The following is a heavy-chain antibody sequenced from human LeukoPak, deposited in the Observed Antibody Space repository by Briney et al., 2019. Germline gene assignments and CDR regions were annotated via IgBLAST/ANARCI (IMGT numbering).Heavy chain of an antibody. V-gene: IGHV3-43D*03. CDR3: AKPLRGGSYGPFDY. CDR2: ISWDGGST. J-gene: IGHJ4*02. CDR1: GFTFSSYE. Sequence: PGGSLRLSCAASGFTFSSYEMNWVRQAPGKGLEWVSLISWDGGSTYYADSVKGRFTISRDNSKNSLYLQMNSLRAEDTALYYCAKPLRGGSYGPFDYWGQGTLVTVSS. D-gene: IGHD3-16*01.